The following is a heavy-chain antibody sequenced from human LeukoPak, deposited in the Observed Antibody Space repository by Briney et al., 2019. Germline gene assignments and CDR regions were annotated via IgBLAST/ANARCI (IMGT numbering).Heavy chain of an antibody. J-gene: IGHJ4*02. CDR3: ARDAADTAMVNTGY. D-gene: IGHD5-18*01. V-gene: IGHV1-18*01. CDR1: GYTFTSYG. CDR2: ISAYNGNT. Sequence: GASVKVSCKASGYTFTSYGISWVRQAPGQGLEWMGWISAYNGNTNYAQKLQGRVTMTTDTSTSTAYMELRSLRSDDTAVYYCARDAADTAMVNTGYWGQGTLVTVSS.